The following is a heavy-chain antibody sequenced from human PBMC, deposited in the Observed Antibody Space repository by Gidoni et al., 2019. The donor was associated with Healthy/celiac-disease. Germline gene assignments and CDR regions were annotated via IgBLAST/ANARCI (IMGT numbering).Heavy chain of an antibody. CDR2: INHSGST. Sequence: QVQLQQWGAGLLKHSETLSLTRTVYGGSFSGYYVIWIRQPPGQGLEWIREINHSGSTNYNPSLKSRVTISVDTSKNQFSLKLSSVTAADTAVYYCARGGRAFWSGRFNWFDPWGQGTLVTVSS. CDR3: ARGGRAFWSGRFNWFDP. D-gene: IGHD3-3*01. V-gene: IGHV4-34*01. J-gene: IGHJ5*02. CDR1: GGSFSGYY.